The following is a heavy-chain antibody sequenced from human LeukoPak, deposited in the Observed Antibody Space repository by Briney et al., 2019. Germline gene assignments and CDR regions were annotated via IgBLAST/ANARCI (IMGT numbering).Heavy chain of an antibody. V-gene: IGHV4-39*01. D-gene: IGHD1-26*01. CDR3: ARTYIVGPTRHFDY. J-gene: IGHJ4*02. Sequence: SETLSLTCTVSGGSISSSSHYWGWIRPPPGKGLEWVGSIYYSGSTYYNPPLKSRVTISVDTSKNQFSLKLSSVTAADTAVYFCARTYIVGPTRHFDYWGQGTLVTVSS. CDR2: IYYSGST. CDR1: GGSISSSSHY.